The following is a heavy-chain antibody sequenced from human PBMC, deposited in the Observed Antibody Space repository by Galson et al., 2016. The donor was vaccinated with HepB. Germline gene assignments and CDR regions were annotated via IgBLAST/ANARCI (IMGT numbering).Heavy chain of an antibody. CDR3: ARPWGQQLVDY. J-gene: IGHJ4*02. Sequence: SETLSLTCAVYGGSFSNYYWTWLRQPPGKGLEWIGEIDPYGRTNYNPSLKSRVTISLHASENQFSLPLNSVTAADTAVYYGARPWGQQLVDYWGQGTLVTVSS. D-gene: IGHD6-13*01. V-gene: IGHV4-34*01. CDR2: IDPYGRT. CDR1: GGSFSNYY.